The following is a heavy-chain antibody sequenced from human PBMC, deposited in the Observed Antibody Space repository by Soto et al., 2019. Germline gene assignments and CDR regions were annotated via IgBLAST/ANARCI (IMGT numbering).Heavy chain of an antibody. D-gene: IGHD3-3*01. Sequence: GESLKISCKGSGYSFTIYWIGWVRQMPGKGLEWMGIIYPGDSDTRYSPSFQGQVTISADKSISTAYLQWSSLKASDTAMYYCARLRGYYDFWSGYSYGMDVWGQGTTVTV. CDR2: IYPGDSDT. CDR3: ARLRGYYDFWSGYSYGMDV. J-gene: IGHJ6*02. V-gene: IGHV5-51*01. CDR1: GYSFTIYW.